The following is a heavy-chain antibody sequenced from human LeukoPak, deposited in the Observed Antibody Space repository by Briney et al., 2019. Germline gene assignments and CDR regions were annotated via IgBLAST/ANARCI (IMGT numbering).Heavy chain of an antibody. Sequence: ASVKVSCKASGYTFTGYYMHWVRQAPGQGLEWMGWINPNSGGTNYAQKFQGGVTMTRDTSISTAYMELSRLRSDDTAVYYCARSRCSSWDPFDYWGQGTLVTVSS. CDR2: INPNSGGT. J-gene: IGHJ4*02. D-gene: IGHD6-13*01. V-gene: IGHV1-2*02. CDR1: GYTFTGYY. CDR3: ARSRCSSWDPFDY.